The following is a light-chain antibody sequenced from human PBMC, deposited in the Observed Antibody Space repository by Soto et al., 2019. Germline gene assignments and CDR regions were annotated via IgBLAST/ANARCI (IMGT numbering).Light chain of an antibody. CDR3: QQRRNWPWT. Sequence: EIVLTHSPGTLSLCPGERATLACRASQSVSSSYLAWYQQKHVQAPRLLIYGASTRANGIPARFSGSGSGTNYTLTITNLEPEDFAIYYRQQRRNWPWTFGQGTKVDNK. J-gene: IGKJ1*01. CDR1: QSVSSSY. V-gene: IGKV3D-20*02. CDR2: GAS.